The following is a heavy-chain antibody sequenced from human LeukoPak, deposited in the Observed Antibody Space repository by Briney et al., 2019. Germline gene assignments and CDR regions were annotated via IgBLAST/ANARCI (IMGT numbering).Heavy chain of an antibody. Sequence: PSETLSLTCTVSGGSISSSSYYWGWIRQPPGKGLEWIGSIYYSGSTYYNPSLKSRVTISVDTSKNQFSLKLSSVTAADMAVYYCARVGLYYYYMDVWGKGTTVTVSS. J-gene: IGHJ6*03. V-gene: IGHV4-39*07. CDR2: IYYSGST. CDR1: GGSISSSSYY. CDR3: ARVGLYYYYMDV.